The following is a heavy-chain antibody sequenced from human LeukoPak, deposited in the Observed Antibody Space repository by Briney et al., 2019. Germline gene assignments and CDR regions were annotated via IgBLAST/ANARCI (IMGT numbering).Heavy chain of an antibody. CDR1: GFTFSSYA. CDR3: AKDNVAMIVVATFDY. J-gene: IGHJ4*02. CDR2: ISGSGGST. Sequence: GGSLRLSCAASGFTFSSYAMSWVRQAPGKGLGWVSAISGSGGSTYYADSVKGRFTISRDNSKNTLYLQMNSLRAEDTAVYYCAKDNVAMIVVATFDYWGQGTLVTVSS. V-gene: IGHV3-23*01. D-gene: IGHD3-22*01.